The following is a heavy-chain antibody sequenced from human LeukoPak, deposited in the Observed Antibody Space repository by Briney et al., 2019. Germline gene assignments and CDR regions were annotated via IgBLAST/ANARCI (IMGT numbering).Heavy chain of an antibody. J-gene: IGHJ6*03. CDR1: GGSISSSSYY. CDR2: IYYSGST. V-gene: IGHV4-39*01. CDR3: ARMGDYYYMDV. Sequence: SETLSLTCTVSGGSISSSSYYWGWIRQPPGKGLEYIGSIYYSGSTYYNPSVKSRVTISVDASKNQFSLKLSSVTAADTAVYYCARMGDYYYMDVWGKGNTVTVTS. D-gene: IGHD3-16*01.